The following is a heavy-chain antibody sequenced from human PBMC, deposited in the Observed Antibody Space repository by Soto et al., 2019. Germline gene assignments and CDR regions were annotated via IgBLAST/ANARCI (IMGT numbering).Heavy chain of an antibody. CDR2: IDWDDDE. J-gene: IGHJ4*02. V-gene: IGHV2-70*01. CDR3: ARAPYSSGWYVDY. D-gene: IGHD6-19*01. Sequence: GSGLKLVHPTQAQALTGNFSGFSISTSGMCVSWIRQPPGKALEWLALIDWDDDEYYSTSLKTRLTISKDTSKNQVVLTMTNMDPVDTATYYCARAPYSSGWYVDYWGQGTLVTVSS. CDR1: GFSISTSGMC.